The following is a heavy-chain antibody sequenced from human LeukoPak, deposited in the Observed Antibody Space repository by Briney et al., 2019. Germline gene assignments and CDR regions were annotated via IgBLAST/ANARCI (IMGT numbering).Heavy chain of an antibody. J-gene: IGHJ6*03. D-gene: IGHD2-8*01. CDR2: IRSKAYGGTT. CDR3: TRQTVNGYYYYYMDV. Sequence: GRSLRLSCTASGFTFGEYAMSWFRQAPGKGLEWVGFIRSKAYGGTTEYAASVKGRFTISRNDSKSIAYLQMNSLKTEDTAVYYCTRQTVNGYYYYYMDVWGKGTTVTVSS. V-gene: IGHV3-49*03. CDR1: GFTFGEYA.